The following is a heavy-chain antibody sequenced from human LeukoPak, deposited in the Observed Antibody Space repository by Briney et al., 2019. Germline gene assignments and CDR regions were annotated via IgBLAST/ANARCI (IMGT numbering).Heavy chain of an antibody. CDR3: ARLYGDYDWFDP. D-gene: IGHD4-17*01. CDR1: GVSISSSSYY. J-gene: IGHJ5*02. V-gene: IGHV4-39*01. CDR2: IYYSGST. Sequence: SETLSLTCTVSGVSISSSSYYWGCIRQPPGKGLEWSGSIYYSGSTYYNPSLKSRVTISVDTSKNQFSLKLSSVTAADTAVYYCARLYGDYDWFDPWGQGTLVTVSS.